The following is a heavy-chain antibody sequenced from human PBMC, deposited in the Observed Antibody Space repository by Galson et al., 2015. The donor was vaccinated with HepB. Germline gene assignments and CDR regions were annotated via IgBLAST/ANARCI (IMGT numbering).Heavy chain of an antibody. J-gene: IGHJ4*02. CDR3: ARDGTYYGYYFDY. CDR1: GRFFSAYG. V-gene: IGHV1-69*06. Sequence: SVKVSCKAAGRFFSAYGISWVRQAPGQGLEWMGGIIAVFGTTHYAQKFQGRVTITADKSTSTVYMELSSLRSEDTAVYYCARDGTYYGYYFDYWGQGTLVTASS. CDR2: IIAVFGTT. D-gene: IGHD3-10*01.